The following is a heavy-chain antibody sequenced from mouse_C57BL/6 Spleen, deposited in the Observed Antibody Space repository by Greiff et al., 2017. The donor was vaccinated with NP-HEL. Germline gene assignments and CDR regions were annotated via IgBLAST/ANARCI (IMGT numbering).Heavy chain of an antibody. J-gene: IGHJ4*01. CDR1: GFSLTSYG. Sequence: VHLVESGPGLVAPSQSLSITCTVSGFSLTSYGVHWVRQPPGKGLEWLVVIWSDGSTTYNSALKSRLSISKDNSTSQVSLKMNSLQTDDTAMYYCARHGTTVVAMDYWGQGTSVTVSS. CDR2: IWSDGST. D-gene: IGHD1-1*01. V-gene: IGHV2-6-1*01. CDR3: ARHGTTVVAMDY.